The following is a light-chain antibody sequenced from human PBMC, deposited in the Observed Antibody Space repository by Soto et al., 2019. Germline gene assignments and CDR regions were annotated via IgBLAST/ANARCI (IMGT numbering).Light chain of an antibody. Sequence: DIQMTQSPSTLSASVGDRVTITCWASQSISSWLAWYQQKPGKAPKLLIYKASNLESGVPSRFSGSGSGTEFTLTISSLQPDDFATYYCQQYNSYSSFGQGTKVEIK. CDR2: KAS. CDR1: QSISSW. V-gene: IGKV1-5*03. J-gene: IGKJ1*01. CDR3: QQYNSYSS.